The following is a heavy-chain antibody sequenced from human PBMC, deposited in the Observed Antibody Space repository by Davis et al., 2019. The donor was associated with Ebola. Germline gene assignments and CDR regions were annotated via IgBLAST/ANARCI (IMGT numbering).Heavy chain of an antibody. V-gene: IGHV1-18*04. D-gene: IGHD1-7*01. J-gene: IGHJ2*01. CDR3: AREALELVYWYFDL. CDR1: GYTFANYG. Sequence: ASVKVSCKASGYTFANYGITWVRQAPGQGLEWMGWINPHNGNTNYAQNVQGRVTMTTDTSTSTVYMEVGSLRSDDTAVYYCAREALELVYWYFDLWGRGTLVTVSS. CDR2: INPHNGNT.